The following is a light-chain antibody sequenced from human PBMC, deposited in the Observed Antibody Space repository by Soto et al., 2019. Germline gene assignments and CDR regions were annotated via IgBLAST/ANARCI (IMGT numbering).Light chain of an antibody. CDR2: GAS. Sequence: ESVLTQSPGTLSFSPGERATLSCRASQSVSSSYLAWYQQKPGQAPRLLIYGASSRATGIPDRFSGSGSGTDFTLTISRLEPEDFAVYYCQQYGSSPGTFGQGTKVDI. CDR1: QSVSSSY. V-gene: IGKV3-20*01. J-gene: IGKJ1*01. CDR3: QQYGSSPGT.